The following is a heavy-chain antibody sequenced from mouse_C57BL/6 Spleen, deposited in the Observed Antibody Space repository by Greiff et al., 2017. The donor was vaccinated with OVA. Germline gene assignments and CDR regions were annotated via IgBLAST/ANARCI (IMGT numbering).Heavy chain of an antibody. CDR3: ARGENGYGY. J-gene: IGHJ2*01. Sequence: QVQLQQPGAELVRPGTSVKLSCKASGYTFTSYWMHWVKQRPGQGLEWIGVIDPSDSYTNYNQKFKGKATLTVDTSSSTAYMQLSSLTSEDSAVYYCARGENGYGYWGQGTTLTVSS. D-gene: IGHD2-2*01. CDR1: GYTFTSYW. CDR2: IDPSDSYT. V-gene: IGHV1-59*01.